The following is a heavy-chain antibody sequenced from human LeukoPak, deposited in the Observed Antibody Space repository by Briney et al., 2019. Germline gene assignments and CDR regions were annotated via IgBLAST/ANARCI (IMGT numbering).Heavy chain of an antibody. J-gene: IGHJ4*02. CDR3: AKRTRIGSVGDYFDY. Sequence: GGSLGLSCAASGFTFSSYGMHWVRQAPGKGLEWVAFIRYDGSNKYYADSVKGRFTISRDNSKNTLYLQMNSLRAEDTAVYYCAKRTRIGSVGDYFDYWGQGTLVTVSS. CDR2: IRYDGSNK. CDR1: GFTFSSYG. D-gene: IGHD1-14*01. V-gene: IGHV3-30*02.